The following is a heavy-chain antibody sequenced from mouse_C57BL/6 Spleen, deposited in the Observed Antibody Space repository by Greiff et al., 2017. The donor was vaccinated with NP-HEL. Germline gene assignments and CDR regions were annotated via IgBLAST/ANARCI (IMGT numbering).Heavy chain of an antibody. D-gene: IGHD3-2*02. V-gene: IGHV1-64*01. CDR1: GYTFTSYW. J-gene: IGHJ2*01. CDR3: AREGGRTAQATDYFDY. CDR2: IHPNSGST. Sequence: QVQLQQPGAELVKPGASVKLSCKASGYTFTSYWMHWVKQRPGQGLEWIGMIHPNSGSTNYNEKFKSKATLTVDKSSSTAYMQLSSLTSEDSAVYYCAREGGRTAQATDYFDYWGQGTTLTVSS.